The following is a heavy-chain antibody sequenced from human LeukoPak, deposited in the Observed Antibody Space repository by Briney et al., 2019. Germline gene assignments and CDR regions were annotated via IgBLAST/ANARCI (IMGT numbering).Heavy chain of an antibody. Sequence: GGSLRLSCAASGFTVSSNYMIWVRQAPGKGLEWVSVIYSGGRTYYVDSAKGRFTISRDISKNTLYLQMNSLRAEDTAVYYCARVLSGRGSLYSYYYYMDVWGKGTTVTISS. J-gene: IGHJ6*03. V-gene: IGHV3-53*01. D-gene: IGHD3-10*01. CDR1: GFTVSSNY. CDR3: ARVLSGRGSLYSYYYYMDV. CDR2: IYSGGRT.